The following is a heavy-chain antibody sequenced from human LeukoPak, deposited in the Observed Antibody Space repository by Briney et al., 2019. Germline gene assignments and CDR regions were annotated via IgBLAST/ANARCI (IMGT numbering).Heavy chain of an antibody. CDR2: IYYSGST. J-gene: IGHJ3*02. D-gene: IGHD2-21*01. Sequence: SETLSLTCTVSGGSISSSSYYWGWIRQPPGTGLGWIGSIYYSGSTYYNPSLKSRVTISVDTSKNQFSLKLSSVTAADTAVYYCARLWSDAFDIWGQGTMVTVSS. CDR1: GGSISSSSYY. V-gene: IGHV4-39*01. CDR3: ARLWSDAFDI.